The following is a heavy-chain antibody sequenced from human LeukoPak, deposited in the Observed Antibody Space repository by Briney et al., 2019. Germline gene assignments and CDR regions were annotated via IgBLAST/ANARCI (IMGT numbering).Heavy chain of an antibody. CDR1: GFTFSRHS. CDR2: INGGGSPI. CDR3: VRDNPRCCGVVPANIDDY. Sequence: PGGSLRLSCVDSGFTFSRHSMNWVRQAPGKGLEWVSYINGGGSPIYYADSVRGRFTISRDNAKNSLYLQMNSLRAEDTAVYYCVRDNPRCCGVVPANIDDYWGQGTLVTVST. D-gene: IGHD2-15*01. J-gene: IGHJ4*02. V-gene: IGHV3-48*01.